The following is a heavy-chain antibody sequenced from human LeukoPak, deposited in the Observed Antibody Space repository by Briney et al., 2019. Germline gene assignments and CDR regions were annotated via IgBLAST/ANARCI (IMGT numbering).Heavy chain of an antibody. CDR1: GGSISSGSYY. Sequence: SETLSLTCTVSGGSISSGSYYWSWIRQPAGKGLEWIGRIYTSGSTNYNPSLKSRVTISVDTSQNQFSLKLSSVTAADTAVYYCARDIVVVKNNWFDPWGQGTLVTVSS. CDR2: IYTSGST. J-gene: IGHJ5*02. D-gene: IGHD3-22*01. V-gene: IGHV4-61*02. CDR3: ARDIVVVKNNWFDP.